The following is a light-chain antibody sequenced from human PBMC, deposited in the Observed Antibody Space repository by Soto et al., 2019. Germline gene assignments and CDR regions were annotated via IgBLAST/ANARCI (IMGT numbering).Light chain of an antibody. CDR1: SSDIGGYNY. V-gene: IGLV2-14*03. Sequence: QSALTQPASVSGSPGQSITISCTGNSSDIGGYNYVSWYQHHPGKVPQLMIYDVSNRPSGVSNRFSGSKSGNTASLTISGLQAEDEADYYCYSYTSSNTYVFGTGTKVTVL. J-gene: IGLJ1*01. CDR2: DVS. CDR3: YSYTSSNTYV.